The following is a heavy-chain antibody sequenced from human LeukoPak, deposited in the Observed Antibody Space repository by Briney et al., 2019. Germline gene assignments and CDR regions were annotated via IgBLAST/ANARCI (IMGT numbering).Heavy chain of an antibody. D-gene: IGHD6-13*01. Sequence: ASVKVSCKVSGYTLTELSMHWVRQAPGQGLEWMGWISAYNGNTNYAQKLQGRVTMTTDTSTSTAYMELRSLRSDDTAVYYCARGDSSSWYWGDYWGQGTLVTVSS. V-gene: IGHV1-18*01. CDR2: ISAYNGNT. J-gene: IGHJ4*02. CDR3: ARGDSSSWYWGDY. CDR1: GYTLTELS.